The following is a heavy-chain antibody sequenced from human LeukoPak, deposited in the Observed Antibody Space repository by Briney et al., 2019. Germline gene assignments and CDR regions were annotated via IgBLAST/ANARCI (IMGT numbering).Heavy chain of an antibody. D-gene: IGHD3-22*01. CDR3: ARGYYYDSSGYKEGFDY. Sequence: PSETLSLTCAVSGGSISSSNWWSWVRQPPGKGLEWIGEIYHSGSTYYNPSLKSRVTISVDTSKNQFSLKLSSVTAADTAVYYCARGYYYDSSGYKEGFDYWGQGTLVTVSS. CDR2: IYHSGST. V-gene: IGHV4-4*02. CDR1: GGSISSSNW. J-gene: IGHJ4*02.